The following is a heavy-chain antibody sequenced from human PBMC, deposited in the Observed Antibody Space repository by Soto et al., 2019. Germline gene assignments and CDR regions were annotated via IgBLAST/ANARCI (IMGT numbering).Heavy chain of an antibody. J-gene: IGHJ6*03. V-gene: IGHV4-59*01. CDR2: IYYSGST. CDR1: GGSISSYY. Sequence: SETLSLTCTVSGGSISSYYWSWIRQPPGKGLEWIGYIYYSGSTNYNPSLKSRVTISVDTSKNQFSLKLSSVTAADTAVYYCARVVKFSDIVVVVAATPNYYYYYMDVWGKGTTVTVSS. D-gene: IGHD2-15*01. CDR3: ARVVKFSDIVVVVAATPNYYYYYMDV.